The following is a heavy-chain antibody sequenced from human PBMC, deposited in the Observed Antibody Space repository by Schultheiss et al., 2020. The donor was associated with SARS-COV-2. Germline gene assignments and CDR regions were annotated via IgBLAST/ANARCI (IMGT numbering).Heavy chain of an antibody. CDR2: IVVGSGNT. Sequence: SVKVSCKASGFTFTSSAMQWVRQARGQRLEWIGWIVVGSGNTNYAQKFQERVTITRDMSTSTAYMELSSLRSEDTAVYYCAAGRDFWSGYPYWGQGTLVTVSS. J-gene: IGHJ4*02. CDR3: AAGRDFWSGYPY. V-gene: IGHV1-58*02. CDR1: GFTFTSSA. D-gene: IGHD3-3*01.